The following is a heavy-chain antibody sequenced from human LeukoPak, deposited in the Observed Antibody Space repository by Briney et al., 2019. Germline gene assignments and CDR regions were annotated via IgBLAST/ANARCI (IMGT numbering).Heavy chain of an antibody. V-gene: IGHV3-30*18. CDR1: GFTFSSYG. J-gene: IGHJ5*02. D-gene: IGHD1-26*01. Sequence: GRSLRRSCAASGFTFSSYGMHWVRQAPGKGLEWVAVISYDGSNKYYADSVKGRFTISRDNSKNTLYLQMNSLRAEDTAVYYCAKAKPLLPWFDPWGQGTLVTVSS. CDR3: AKAKPLLPWFDP. CDR2: ISYDGSNK.